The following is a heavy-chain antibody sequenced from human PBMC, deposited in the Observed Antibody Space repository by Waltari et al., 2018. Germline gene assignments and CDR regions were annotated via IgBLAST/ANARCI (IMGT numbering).Heavy chain of an antibody. J-gene: IGHJ3*02. V-gene: IGHV3-23*01. CDR3: ARDKRQQLTGVAFDI. CDR2: ISGSGGST. CDR1: GFTFSSYA. Sequence: EVQMLESGGGLVQPGGSLRLSCAASGFTFSSYALSWVRQAPGKGLEWVSAISGSGGSTYYADSVKGRFTISRDNSKNTLYLQMNSLRAEDTAVYYCARDKRQQLTGVAFDIWGQGTMVTVSS. D-gene: IGHD6-13*01.